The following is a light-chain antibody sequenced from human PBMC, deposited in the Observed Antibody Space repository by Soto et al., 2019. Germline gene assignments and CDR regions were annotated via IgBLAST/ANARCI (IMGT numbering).Light chain of an antibody. CDR3: QQHGSGPWT. J-gene: IGKJ1*01. CDR1: QSVSSNN. CDR2: VAS. Sequence: EIVLTQSPDTLSLSPGERATLSCRASQSVSSNNLAWYQHKPGQPPRLLIYVASRRATGIPDRFSGSGSGSEFTLTIIRLEPEDFAVYYCQQHGSGPWTFGQGTKVEIK. V-gene: IGKV3-20*01.